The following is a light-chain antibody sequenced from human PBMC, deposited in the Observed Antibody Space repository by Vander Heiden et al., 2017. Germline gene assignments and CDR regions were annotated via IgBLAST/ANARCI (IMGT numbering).Light chain of an antibody. CDR1: SSNIGSNA. Sequence: QSVLTQHPTASGTPWRRVTISCAGGSSNIGSNAVNWYQHLPGAAPKLRSYTNYQRPSGVPDRFSGSKSGTSDSLAISGLQSEDEAEYDCATWDDSLTCPVFGGGTKLTVL. V-gene: IGLV1-44*01. CDR3: ATWDDSLTCPV. J-gene: IGLJ3*02. CDR2: TNY.